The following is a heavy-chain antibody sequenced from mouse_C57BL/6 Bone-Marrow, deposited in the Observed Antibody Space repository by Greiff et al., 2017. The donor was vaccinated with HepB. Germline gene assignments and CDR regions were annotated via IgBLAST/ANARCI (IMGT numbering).Heavy chain of an antibody. J-gene: IGHJ2*01. V-gene: IGHV1-59*01. D-gene: IGHD1-1*01. CDR1: GYTFTSYW. Sequence: QVQLQQPGAELVRPGPSVKLSCKASGYTFTSYWMHWVKQRPGQGLEWIGVIDPSDSYTNYNQKFKGKATLTVDTSSSTAYMQLSSLTSEDSAVYYCARRGYYGSSYDAMDYWGQGTTLTVSS. CDR3: ARRGYYGSSYDAMDY. CDR2: IDPSDSYT.